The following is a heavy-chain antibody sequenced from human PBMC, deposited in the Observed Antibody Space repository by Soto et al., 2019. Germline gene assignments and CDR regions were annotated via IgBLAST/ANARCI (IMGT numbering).Heavy chain of an antibody. J-gene: IGHJ4*02. CDR3: AKGIQWLDKYYFDY. V-gene: IGHV3-23*01. Sequence: TGGSLRLSCAASGFTFSSYAMSWVRQAPGKGLEWVSAISGSGGSTYYADSVKGRFTISRDNSKNTLYLQMNSLRAEDTAVYYCAKGIQWLDKYYFDYWGQGTLVTVSS. CDR1: GFTFSSYA. D-gene: IGHD6-19*01. CDR2: ISGSGGST.